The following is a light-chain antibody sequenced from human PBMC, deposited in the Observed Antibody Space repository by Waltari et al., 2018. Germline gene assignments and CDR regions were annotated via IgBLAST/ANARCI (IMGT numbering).Light chain of an antibody. CDR2: WAS. Sequence: DIVMTQSPDSLAVSLGERATINCKSSQSILYSSNNENYLAWYQQKPGQPPKLLIYWASTRESGVPYRFSGSGSGTDFALTITSLQAEDVAVYYCQQYYSTPPFTFGPGTKVDIK. J-gene: IGKJ3*01. CDR3: QQYYSTPPFT. V-gene: IGKV4-1*01. CDR1: QSILYSSNNENY.